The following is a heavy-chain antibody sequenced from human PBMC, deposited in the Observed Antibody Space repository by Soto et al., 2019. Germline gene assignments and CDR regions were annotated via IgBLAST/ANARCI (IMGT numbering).Heavy chain of an antibody. Sequence: ASVKVSCKASGGTFSSYAISWVRQAPGQGLEWMGGIIPIFGTANYAQKFQGRVTITADESTSTAYMELSSLRSEDTAGYYCARDYSVPLSGPRLDCSSTSCYVRYGMDVWGQGTTVTVSS. CDR2: IIPIFGTA. CDR3: ARDYSVPLSGPRLDCSSTSCYVRYGMDV. J-gene: IGHJ6*02. V-gene: IGHV1-69*13. CDR1: GGTFSSYA. D-gene: IGHD2-2*01.